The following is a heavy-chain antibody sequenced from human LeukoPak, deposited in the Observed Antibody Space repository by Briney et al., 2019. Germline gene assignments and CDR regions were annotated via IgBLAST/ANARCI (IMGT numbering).Heavy chain of an antibody. Sequence: PSQTLSLTCTVSGGSISSGDYYWGWIRQPPGKGLEWIGSIYYSGSTYYNPSLKSRVTISVDTSKNQFSLKLSSVTAADTAVYYRARDYYDSSGYYYTAYFDYWGQGTLVTVSS. J-gene: IGHJ4*02. D-gene: IGHD3-22*01. CDR1: GGSISSGDYY. CDR3: ARDYYDSSGYYYTAYFDY. V-gene: IGHV4-39*02. CDR2: IYYSGST.